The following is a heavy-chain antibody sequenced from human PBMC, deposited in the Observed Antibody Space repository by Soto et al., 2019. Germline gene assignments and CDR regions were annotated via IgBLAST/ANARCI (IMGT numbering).Heavy chain of an antibody. V-gene: IGHV3-7*03. J-gene: IGHJ4*02. D-gene: IGHD3-9*01. CDR1: GFTFSSYW. CDR2: IKQDGSEK. Sequence: GGSLRLSCAASGFTFSSYWMSWVRQAPGKGLEWMANIKQDGSEKYYVDSVKGRFTISRDNAKNSLYLQMNSLRAEDTAVYYCARDPAHNYDILTGYFGYWGQGTLVTVSS. CDR3: ARDPAHNYDILTGYFGY.